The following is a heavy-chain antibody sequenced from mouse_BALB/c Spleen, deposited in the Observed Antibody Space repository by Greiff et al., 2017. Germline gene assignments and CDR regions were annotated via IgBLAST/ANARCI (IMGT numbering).Heavy chain of an antibody. J-gene: IGHJ4*01. CDR1: GFTFSSYA. Sequence: EVQVVESGGGLVKPGGSLKLSCAASGFTFSSYAMSWVRQSPEKRLEWVAEISSGGSYTYYPDTVTGRFTISRDNAKNTLYLEMSSLRSEDTAMYYCARDGLDYAMDYWGQGTSVTVSS. CDR2: ISSGGSYT. V-gene: IGHV5-9-4*01. CDR3: ARDGLDYAMDY.